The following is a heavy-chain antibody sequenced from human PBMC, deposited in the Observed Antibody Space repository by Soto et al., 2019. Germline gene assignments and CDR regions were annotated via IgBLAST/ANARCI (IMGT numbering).Heavy chain of an antibody. D-gene: IGHD1-26*01. CDR2: ISTSGSPA. CDR1: GFACSHNY. J-gene: IGHJ4*02. CDR3: ATGGNYYEV. Sequence: PGGSLRLCCTVSGFACSHNYLTWIRQAPGKGLEWLSYISTSGSPAYYADSVKGRFTISTDNAKKSLYLQMDSLRAEDTGVYYGATGGNYYEVWGQGPSVTVSS. V-gene: IGHV3-11*01.